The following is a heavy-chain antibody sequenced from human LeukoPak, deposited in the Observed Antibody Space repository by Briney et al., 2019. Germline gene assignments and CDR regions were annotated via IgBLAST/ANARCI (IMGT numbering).Heavy chain of an antibody. CDR2: ISPSGST. Sequence: SEILSLTCTVSGDSISSGSYNWNWIRQPAGKGLEWIGRISPSGSTDYNPSLKSRLTISMDTSKNQFSLKLSSVAAADTAVYYCAAEIYGGNSDCCSFDIWGQGTMVTVSS. CDR1: GDSISSGSYN. V-gene: IGHV4-61*02. CDR3: AAEIYGGNSDCCSFDI. D-gene: IGHD4-23*01. J-gene: IGHJ3*02.